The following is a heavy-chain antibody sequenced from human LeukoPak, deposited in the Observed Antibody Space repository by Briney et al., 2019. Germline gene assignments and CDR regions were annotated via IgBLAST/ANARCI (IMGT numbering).Heavy chain of an antibody. CDR3: ARVGPPAYSSKESDAFDI. Sequence: KPSETLSLTCAVSGGSIISTNWWSWVRQPPGKGLEWIGEIYHSGSTNYNPSLKSRVTISVDKSKNQFSLKLSSVTAADTAVYYCARVGPPAYSSKESDAFDIWGQGTMVTVSS. J-gene: IGHJ3*02. V-gene: IGHV4-4*02. CDR2: IYHSGST. CDR1: GGSIISTNW. D-gene: IGHD6-13*01.